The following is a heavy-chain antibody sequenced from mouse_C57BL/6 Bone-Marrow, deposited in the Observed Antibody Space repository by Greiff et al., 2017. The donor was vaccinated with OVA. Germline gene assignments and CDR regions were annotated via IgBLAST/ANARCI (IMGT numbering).Heavy chain of an antibody. J-gene: IGHJ1*03. CDR3: ARLTTVVATDWYFDV. CDR2: IDPNSGGT. D-gene: IGHD1-1*01. CDR1: GYTFTSYW. Sequence: VLLQQPGAELVKPGASVKLSCKASGYTFTSYWMHWVKQRPGRGLEWIGRIDPNSGGTKYNEKFKSKATLTVDKPSSTAYMQLSSLTSEDSAVFYCARLTTVVATDWYFDVWGTGTTVTVSS. V-gene: IGHV1-72*01.